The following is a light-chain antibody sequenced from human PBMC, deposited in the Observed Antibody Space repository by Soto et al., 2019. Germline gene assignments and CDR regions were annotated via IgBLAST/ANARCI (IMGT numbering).Light chain of an antibody. CDR1: QSVNNN. Sequence: EIILTQSPASLSVSPGERATLSCRASQSVNNNLAWYQQKPGQAPRLLIYGASTRATGIPGRFRGSGSGTEFTLTITSLQSEDFAVDFCQQYNNLPPDTFGQGTTLEIK. CDR3: QQYNNLPPDT. CDR2: GAS. J-gene: IGKJ2*01. V-gene: IGKV3-15*01.